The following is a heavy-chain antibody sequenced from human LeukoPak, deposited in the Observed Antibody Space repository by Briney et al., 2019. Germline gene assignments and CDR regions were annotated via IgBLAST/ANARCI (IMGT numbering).Heavy chain of an antibody. CDR1: GGSISSYY. CDR2: VLYSGTT. CDR3: ARMGGYSGYATH. V-gene: IGHV4-59*08. J-gene: IGHJ4*02. Sequence: SETLSLTCPVSGGSISSYYWSWIRQPPGKGLEWIGYVLYSGTTNYNPSLKSRATITVDTSKNQISLMLSSVTAADTAVYYCARMGGYSGYATHWGQGTLVTVSS. D-gene: IGHD5-12*01.